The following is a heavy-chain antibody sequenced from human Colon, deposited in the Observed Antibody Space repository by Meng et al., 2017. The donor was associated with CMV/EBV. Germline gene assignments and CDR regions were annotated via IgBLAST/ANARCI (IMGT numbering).Heavy chain of an antibody. J-gene: IGHJ5*02. CDR3: ARRSSGYKSRYNWFDP. CDR2: INHSGST. D-gene: IGHD3-22*01. V-gene: IGHV4-34*01. Sequence: YGGSVRGYSWGWIRQPPGKGLEWIGEINHSGSTNYNPSLKSRVTISVDTSKNQFSLKLSSVTAADTAVYYCARRSSGYKSRYNWFDPWGQGTLVTVSS. CDR1: GGSVRGYS.